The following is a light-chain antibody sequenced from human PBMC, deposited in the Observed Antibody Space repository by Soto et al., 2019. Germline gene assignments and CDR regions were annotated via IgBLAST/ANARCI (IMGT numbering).Light chain of an antibody. Sequence: DIVMTQSPDSLAVSLGERSTIHCKSSQSVLYSSNNKNYLAWYQQKPGQPPKRLIYWASTRESGVPDRFSGSGSGTDFTLTISSLQAEDVAIYYCQQYYDTPSTFGQGTKVEI. CDR3: QQYYDTPST. CDR2: WAS. J-gene: IGKJ1*01. CDR1: QSVLYSSNNKNY. V-gene: IGKV4-1*01.